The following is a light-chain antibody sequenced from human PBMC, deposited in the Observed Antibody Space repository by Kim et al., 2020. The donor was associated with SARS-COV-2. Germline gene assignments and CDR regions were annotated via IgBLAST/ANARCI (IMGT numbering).Light chain of an antibody. CDR3: QQYGDSART. J-gene: IGKJ2*01. CDR1: QSVRNNY. V-gene: IGKV3-20*01. Sequence: EIVLTQSPGTLSLYPGQRATLSCRASQSVRNNYVAWYQQKPGQAPRLFIYGASNRATGIPDRFSGSGSGTDFTLTISTLEPEDFAVYYCQQYGDSARTFGQGTKLEI. CDR2: GAS.